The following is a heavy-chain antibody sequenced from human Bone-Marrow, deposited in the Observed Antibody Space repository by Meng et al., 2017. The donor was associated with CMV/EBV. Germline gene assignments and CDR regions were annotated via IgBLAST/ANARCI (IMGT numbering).Heavy chain of an antibody. D-gene: IGHD3-10*01. Sequence: GESLKISCAASGFTFSNAWMSWVRQAPGKGLEWVSSISSSSSYIYYADSVKGRFTISRDNSKNSLYLQMNSLRAEDTAVYYCARGGGGYDYWGHGTLVTVSS. CDR1: GFTFSNAW. V-gene: IGHV3-21*01. J-gene: IGHJ4*01. CDR3: ARGGGGYDY. CDR2: ISSSSSYI.